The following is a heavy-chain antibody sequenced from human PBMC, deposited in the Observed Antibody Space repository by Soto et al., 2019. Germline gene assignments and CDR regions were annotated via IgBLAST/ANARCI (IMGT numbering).Heavy chain of an antibody. CDR2: IDPSDAYT. Sequence: GESLKISCKGSGYSFTSYWISLGRQMPGKGLEWMGRIDPSDAYTNYSPSFQGHVTISADKSISTAYLQWSSLKASDTAMYYCARWGAAPDYYCYGMDVWGQGTTVTVSS. D-gene: IGHD3-16*01. V-gene: IGHV5-10-1*01. CDR3: ARWGAAPDYYCYGMDV. CDR1: GYSFTSYW. J-gene: IGHJ6*02.